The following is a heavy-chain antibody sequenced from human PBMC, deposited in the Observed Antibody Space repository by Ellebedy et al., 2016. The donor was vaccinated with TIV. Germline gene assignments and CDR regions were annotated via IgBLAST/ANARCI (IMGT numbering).Heavy chain of an antibody. Sequence: GESLKISCAASGFTVSSNYMSRVRQAPGKGLVWVSRINGDGSSTSYADSVKGRFTISRDNAKNTLYLQMNSLRAEDTAVYYCASYSNYNWFDPWGQGTLVTVSS. J-gene: IGHJ5*02. CDR2: INGDGSST. V-gene: IGHV3-74*01. CDR1: GFTVSSNY. CDR3: ASYSNYNWFDP. D-gene: IGHD4-11*01.